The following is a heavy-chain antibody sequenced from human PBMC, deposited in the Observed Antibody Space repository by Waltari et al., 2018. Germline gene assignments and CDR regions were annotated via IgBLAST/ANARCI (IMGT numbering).Heavy chain of an antibody. V-gene: IGHV3-48*01. Sequence: EVQLVESGGGLVVPGGSLRLSCVGSGFNFRSHSINWVRQATGKGLEWISYISGSSATIYNADSVKGRVTVSRDNAESSVFLQMNSLGAEDTAVYYCARDGPEYYSGFDVWGLGTTVIVS. CDR3: ARDGPEYYSGFDV. CDR2: ISGSSATI. CDR1: GFNFRSHS. J-gene: IGHJ6*02.